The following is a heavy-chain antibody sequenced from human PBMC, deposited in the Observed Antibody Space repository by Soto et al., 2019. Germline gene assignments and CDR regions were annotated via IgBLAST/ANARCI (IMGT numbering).Heavy chain of an antibody. V-gene: IGHV3-7*01. CDR2: IKPDGRGT. J-gene: IGHJ3*02. D-gene: IGHD3-10*01. Sequence: GGSLRLSCAASGFTFSTYWMNWVRQAPGKGLEWVSNIKPDGRGTYYVDSLKGRFTISRDNAKNSLYLQMNNLRAEDTAVYYCAREGRLLGAYDIWGQGTMVTVS. CDR1: GFTFSTYW. CDR3: AREGRLLGAYDI.